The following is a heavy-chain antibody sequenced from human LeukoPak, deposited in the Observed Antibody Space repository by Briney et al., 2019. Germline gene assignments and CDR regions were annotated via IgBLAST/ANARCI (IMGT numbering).Heavy chain of an antibody. Sequence: GESLKISCKGSGYSFTSYWISWVRQMPGKGLEWMGRIDPTDSYTNYSPSFQGHVTISADKSLSTAYLQWSSLKASDTAMYYCATQNYYDSSGLDYWGQGTLVTVSS. D-gene: IGHD3-22*01. CDR1: GYSFTSYW. J-gene: IGHJ4*02. CDR3: ATQNYYDSSGLDY. CDR2: IDPTDSYT. V-gene: IGHV5-10-1*01.